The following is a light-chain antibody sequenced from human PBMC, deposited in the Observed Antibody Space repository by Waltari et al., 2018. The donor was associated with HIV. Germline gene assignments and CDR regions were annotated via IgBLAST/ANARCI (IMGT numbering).Light chain of an antibody. CDR1: QSVATN. CDR3: QQYNNSPPWS. CDR2: AAS. Sequence: RVMTQSPATLSVSPGESATLSCRASQSVATNLAWSQAPRLLIYAASTRATGVPARFSGSGSGTEFTLTITSLQSEDVAVYYCQQYNNSPPWSFGQGTKVEI. V-gene: IGKV3-15*01. J-gene: IGKJ1*01.